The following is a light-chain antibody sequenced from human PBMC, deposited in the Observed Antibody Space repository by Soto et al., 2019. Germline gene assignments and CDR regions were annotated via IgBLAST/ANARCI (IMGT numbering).Light chain of an antibody. CDR1: SGAVTSGNY. CDR2: STN. CDR3: LLYYGGQLGV. V-gene: IGLV7-43*01. Sequence: QAVVTQEPSLTVCPGGTVTLTCAPSSGAVTSGNYPNWFQQKPGQAPRALIYSTNHKYSWTPARFSGSLLGGKAALTLSGVQPEDEADYYCLLYYGGQLGVFGGGTKVTVL. J-gene: IGLJ2*01.